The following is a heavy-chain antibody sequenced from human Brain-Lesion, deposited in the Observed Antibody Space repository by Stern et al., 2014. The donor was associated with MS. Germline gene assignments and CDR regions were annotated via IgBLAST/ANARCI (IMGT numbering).Heavy chain of an antibody. J-gene: IGHJ4*02. V-gene: IGHV4-39*01. CDR2: IYYRGST. CDR1: GGSISSSSYY. Sequence: QLQLQESGPGLVKPSETLSLTCTVSGGSISSSSYYWGWIRQPPGKGLEWIGSIYYRGSTYYNPSLKSRVTISMDTSKNTFSLRLSSGTAADTAVYFCAKLWLGELPESPFDYWGQGTLVTVSS. CDR3: AKLWLGELPESPFDY. D-gene: IGHD3-10*01.